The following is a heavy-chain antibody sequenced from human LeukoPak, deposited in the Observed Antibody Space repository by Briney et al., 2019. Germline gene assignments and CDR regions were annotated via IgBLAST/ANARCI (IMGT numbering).Heavy chain of an antibody. CDR2: ISSGSSNI. D-gene: IGHD4-23*01. V-gene: IGHV3-21*01. J-gene: IGHJ4*02. CDR3: AREATDYGGNRDFDF. CDR1: GFNFSSYS. Sequence: GWSLRLSCAASGFNFSSYSLNWVRQAPGKGLEGVSCISSGSSNISYADSVKVRFSISRDNAKTSLFLQMSSLRAEDTAVFFCAREATDYGGNRDFDFWGQGTLVTVSS.